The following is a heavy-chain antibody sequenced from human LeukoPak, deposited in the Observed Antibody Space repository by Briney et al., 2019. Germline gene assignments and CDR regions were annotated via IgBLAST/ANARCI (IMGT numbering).Heavy chain of an antibody. D-gene: IGHD5-12*01. Sequence: SETLSLTCTVSGGSISSSSYYWGWIRQPPGKGLEWIGSIYYSGSTYYNPSLKSRVTISVDTSKNQFSLKLSSVTAADTAVYYCARAGGYSGYDGSRVWFDPWGQGTLVTVSS. CDR3: ARAGGYSGYDGSRVWFDP. V-gene: IGHV4-39*07. J-gene: IGHJ5*02. CDR2: IYYSGST. CDR1: GGSISSSSYY.